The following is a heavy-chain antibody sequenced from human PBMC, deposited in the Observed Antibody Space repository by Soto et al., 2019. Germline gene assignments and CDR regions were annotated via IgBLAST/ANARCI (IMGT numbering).Heavy chain of an antibody. CDR3: AKGDNLGPKTGYAFDP. D-gene: IGHD5-12*01. Sequence: SQTLSLTCAISGDSVSSNTASWNWIRQSPSRGPERLGRTYFRSKWYNDYAVSVKSRIIINPDTSNNQFSLQLNSVTPEDTAVYFCAKGDNLGPKTGYAFDPWGQGIMVTVSS. J-gene: IGHJ5*02. V-gene: IGHV6-1*01. CDR2: TYFRSKWYN. CDR1: GDSVSSNTAS.